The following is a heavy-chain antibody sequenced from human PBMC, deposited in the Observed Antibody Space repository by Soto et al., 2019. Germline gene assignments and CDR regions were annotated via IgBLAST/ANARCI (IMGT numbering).Heavy chain of an antibody. Sequence: PSQTLSLTCAISGDSVSSNSAAWNWIRQSPSRGLEWLGRTYYRSKWYNDYAVSVKSRITINPDTSKNQFSLQLNSVTPEDTAVYYCARDLGEYCSSTSCYGYSNYEGDYFDYWGQGTLVTVSS. CDR1: GDSVSSNSAA. CDR3: ARDLGEYCSSTSCYGYSNYEGDYFDY. J-gene: IGHJ4*02. CDR2: TYYRSKWYN. V-gene: IGHV6-1*01. D-gene: IGHD2-2*01.